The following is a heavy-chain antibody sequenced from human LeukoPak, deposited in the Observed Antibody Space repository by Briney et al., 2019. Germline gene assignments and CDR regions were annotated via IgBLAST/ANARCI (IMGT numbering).Heavy chain of an antibody. Sequence: GWSLRLSCAGSEFTFSSYAMSWFRQAPGKGLEWVSAISGSGGGTYYADSVKGRFTISRDNSKNTLFLQMNSLRAEDTAVYYFANPYSVHTFSYYFDFWGQGALVTVSS. D-gene: IGHD5/OR15-5a*01. J-gene: IGHJ4*02. CDR2: ISGSGGGT. CDR1: EFTFSSYA. V-gene: IGHV3-23*01. CDR3: ANPYSVHTFSYYFDF.